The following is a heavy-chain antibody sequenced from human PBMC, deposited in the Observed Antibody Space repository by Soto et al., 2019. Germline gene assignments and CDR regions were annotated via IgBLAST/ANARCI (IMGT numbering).Heavy chain of an antibody. CDR2: ISAYNGNT. Sequence: QVQLVQSGAEVKKPGASVKVSCKASGYTFTSYGISWVRQAPGQGLEWMGWISAYNGNTNYAQKLQGRVTMTTDTSTSTADMELRSRRSDDTAVYYCEIDLIVGATPPYYFDYWGQGTLVTGSS. D-gene: IGHD1-26*01. J-gene: IGHJ4*02. CDR1: GYTFTSYG. V-gene: IGHV1-18*01. CDR3: EIDLIVGATPPYYFDY.